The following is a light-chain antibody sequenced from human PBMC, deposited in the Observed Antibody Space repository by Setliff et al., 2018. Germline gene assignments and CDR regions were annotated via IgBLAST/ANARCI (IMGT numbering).Light chain of an antibody. CDR1: SSNIGSHS. J-gene: IGLJ1*01. V-gene: IGLV1-44*01. CDR3: ATWDDSLNGYV. CDR2: KNN. Sequence: QSALTQPPSASGTPGQRVTISCSGSSSNIGSHSVNWYQQFPGMAPKLLIYKNNQRSSGVPDRFSGSKSGTSASLAISGLQSEDEADYHCATWDDSLNGYVFATGTKVTVL.